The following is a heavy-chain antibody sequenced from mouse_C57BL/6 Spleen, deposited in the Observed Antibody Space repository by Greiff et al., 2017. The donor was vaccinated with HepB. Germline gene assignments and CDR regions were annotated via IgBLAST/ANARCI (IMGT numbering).Heavy chain of an antibody. D-gene: IGHD1-1*01. CDR1: GYTFTSYW. Sequence: QVQLQQPGAELVKPGASVKMSCKASGYTFTSYWITWVKQRPGQGLEWIGDIYPGSGSTNYNEKFKSKATLTVDTSSSTAYMQLSSLTSEDSAVYYWASYEEGTTVPFAYWGQGTLVTVSA. CDR3: ASYEEGTTVPFAY. J-gene: IGHJ3*01. V-gene: IGHV1-55*01. CDR2: IYPGSGST.